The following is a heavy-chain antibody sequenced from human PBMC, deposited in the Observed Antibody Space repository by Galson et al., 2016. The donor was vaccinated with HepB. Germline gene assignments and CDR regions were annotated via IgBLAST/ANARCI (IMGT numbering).Heavy chain of an antibody. CDR3: SKVLIERRGRYFDS. V-gene: IGHV3-30*04. Sequence: SLRLSCAASGFTFNTYMHRVRQPPGKGLEWVAVLSSDGSTQFYADSVKGRFTISRDNSKNTLYLQMNSLKPEDTAIYYCSKVLIERRGRYFDSWGQGTLVTVSS. D-gene: IGHD2-15*01. J-gene: IGHJ4*02. CDR2: LSSDGSTQ. CDR1: GFTFNTY.